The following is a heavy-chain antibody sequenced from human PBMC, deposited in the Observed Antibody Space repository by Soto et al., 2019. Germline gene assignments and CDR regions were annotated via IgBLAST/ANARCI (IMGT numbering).Heavy chain of an antibody. CDR2: IKQDGSEK. D-gene: IGHD3-10*01. V-gene: IGHV3-7*03. CDR3: ARAKGGYGSLTFDY. CDR1: GFTFSSYW. Sequence: GGSLRLSCAASGFTFSSYWMSWVRQAPGKGLEWVANIKQDGSEKYYVDSVKGRFTISRDNAKNSLYLQMNSLRAEDTAVYYCARAKGGYGSLTFDYWGQGTLVTVSS. J-gene: IGHJ4*02.